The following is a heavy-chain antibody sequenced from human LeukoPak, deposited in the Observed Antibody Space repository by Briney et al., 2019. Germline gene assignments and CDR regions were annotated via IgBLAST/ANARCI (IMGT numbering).Heavy chain of an antibody. V-gene: IGHV3-53*01. Sequence: GGSLRLSCAASGFTVSSNYMSWVRQAPGKGLEWVSVIYSGGSTYYGDSVKGRFTISRDNAKNTLYLQMNSLRAEDTAVYYCAREGSSYSMDVWGQGTTVTVSS. CDR3: AREGSSYSMDV. CDR1: GFTVSSNY. J-gene: IGHJ6*02. CDR2: IYSGGST.